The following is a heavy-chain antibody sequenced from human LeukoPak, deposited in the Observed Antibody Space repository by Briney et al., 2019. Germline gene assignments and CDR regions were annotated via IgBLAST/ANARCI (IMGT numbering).Heavy chain of an antibody. V-gene: IGHV1-18*01. CDR2: INTYNGNT. J-gene: IGHJ5*02. CDR1: GYAFISYG. CDR3: ARDGSGNWFDP. Sequence: ASVKVSCKASGYAFISYGIGWVRQAPGQGLEWMGWINTYNGNTNYAQKFQDRFSMTTDTSTSTAYMELRSLRSDDTAVYYCARDGSGNWFDPWGQGTLVTVSS. D-gene: IGHD3-10*01.